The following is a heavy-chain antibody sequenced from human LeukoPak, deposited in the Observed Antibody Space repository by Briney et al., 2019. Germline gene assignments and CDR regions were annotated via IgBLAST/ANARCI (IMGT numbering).Heavy chain of an antibody. D-gene: IGHD3-22*01. CDR2: IYYSGST. J-gene: IGHJ4*02. V-gene: IGHV4-39*01. CDR1: GDSISSRSYY. Sequence: SETLSLTCTVSGDSISSRSYYWGWIRQPPGKGLEWIGTIYYSGSTYYNPSLKRRVTISVDTSKNQFSLKLSSVTAADTAVYYCARQVYDSSGYSTDFDYWGQGTLVTVSS. CDR3: ARQVYDSSGYSTDFDY.